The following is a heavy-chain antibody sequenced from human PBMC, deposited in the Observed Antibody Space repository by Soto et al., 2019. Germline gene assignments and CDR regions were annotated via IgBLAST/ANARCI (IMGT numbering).Heavy chain of an antibody. CDR3: ARDYGSGSSRPGY. Sequence: GGSLRLSCAASGFTFSSYAMHWVRQAPGKGLEWVTVIKCDGSNKYYADSVKGRFTISRDNAKNTLYLQMNSLRAEDTAVYYCARDYGSGSSRPGYWGQGTLVTVSS. CDR2: IKCDGSNK. J-gene: IGHJ4*02. D-gene: IGHD3-10*01. CDR1: GFTFSSYA. V-gene: IGHV3-30*04.